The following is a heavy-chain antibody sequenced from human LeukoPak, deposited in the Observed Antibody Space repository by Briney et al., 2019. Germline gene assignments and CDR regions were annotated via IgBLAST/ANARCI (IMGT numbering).Heavy chain of an antibody. V-gene: IGHV4-39*07. CDR2: IYYSGST. D-gene: IGHD2-2*01. Sequence: SETLSLTCTVSGGSISSGGYYWGWIRQPPGKGLEWIGSIYYSGSTYYNPSLKSRVTISVDTSKNQFSLKLSSVTAADTAVYYCAREVRSADIVVVPAPTGESDYWGQGTLVTVSS. CDR1: GGSISSGGYY. CDR3: AREVRSADIVVVPAPTGESDY. J-gene: IGHJ4*02.